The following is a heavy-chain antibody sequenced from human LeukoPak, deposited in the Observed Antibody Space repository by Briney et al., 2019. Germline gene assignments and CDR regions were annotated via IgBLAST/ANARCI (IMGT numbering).Heavy chain of an antibody. V-gene: IGHV1-18*01. CDR1: GYTFTSYG. CDR2: ISAYNGNT. CDR3: ARDPRFVTIFGVSNDAFDI. D-gene: IGHD3-3*01. Sequence: GASVKVSCKASGYTFTSYGISWVRQAPGQGLEWMGWISAYNGNTNYAQKLQGRVTMTTDTSTSTAYMELRSLRSDDTAVYYCARDPRFVTIFGVSNDAFDIWGQGTMVTVSS. J-gene: IGHJ3*02.